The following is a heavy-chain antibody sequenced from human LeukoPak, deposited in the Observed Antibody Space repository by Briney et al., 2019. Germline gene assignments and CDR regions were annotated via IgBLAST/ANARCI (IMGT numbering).Heavy chain of an antibody. CDR1: GFTFSSYA. Sequence: QSGGSLRLSCAASGFTFSSYAMSWVRQAPGKGLEWVSAISGSGGDTYYADSVKGGFTISRGNSKNTLYLQMNSLRAEDTAVYYCAKDRVVRGVMGAGGYWGQGTLVTVSS. CDR2: ISGSGGDT. CDR3: AKDRVVRGVMGAGGY. V-gene: IGHV3-23*01. D-gene: IGHD3-10*01. J-gene: IGHJ4*02.